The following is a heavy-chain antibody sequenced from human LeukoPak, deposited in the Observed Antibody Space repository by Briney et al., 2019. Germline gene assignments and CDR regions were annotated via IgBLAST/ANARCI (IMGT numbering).Heavy chain of an antibody. CDR1: GYRFTSYW. CDR3: ARSYGYSYGYPDY. V-gene: IGHV5-51*01. CDR2: IYPGDSDT. D-gene: IGHD5-18*01. J-gene: IGHJ4*02. Sequence: GESLKISCKCSGYRFTSYWIGWVRQMPGKGLEWMGIIYPGDSDTRYSPSFQGQVTISADKSISTAYLQWSSLKASDTAMYYCARSYGYSYGYPDYWGQGTLVTVSS.